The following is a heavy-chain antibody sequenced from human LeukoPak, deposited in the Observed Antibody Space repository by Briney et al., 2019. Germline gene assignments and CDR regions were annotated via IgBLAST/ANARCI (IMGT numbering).Heavy chain of an antibody. CDR2: IRCYNGNT. D-gene: IGHD2-2*01. CDR3: ARDRSPTQLLRFVP. CDR1: GYTFSNYG. Sequence: PGASVKVSCKTSGYTFSNYGISWVRQAPGQGLEWMGWIRCYNGNTDYAQKFQGRVTMTRDTSTSTVYMELRSLRSDDTAVYYCARDRSPTQLLRFVPWGQGTLVTVSS. J-gene: IGHJ5*02. V-gene: IGHV1-18*01.